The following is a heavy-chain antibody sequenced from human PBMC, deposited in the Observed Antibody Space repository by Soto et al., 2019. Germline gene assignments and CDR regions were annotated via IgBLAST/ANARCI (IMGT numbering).Heavy chain of an antibody. J-gene: IGHJ6*03. V-gene: IGHV1-46*01. CDR2: IYPSDGST. Sequence: ASVKVSCKASGYTFTSYYMHWVRQAPGQGLEWMGRIYPSDGSTSYAQKFQGRVTMTGDTSISTAYMELSSLRSDDTAVYYCARGKESIFGVVIPSYYYYYMDVWGKGTTVTVSS. D-gene: IGHD3-3*01. CDR1: GYTFTSYY. CDR3: ARGKESIFGVVIPSYYYYYMDV.